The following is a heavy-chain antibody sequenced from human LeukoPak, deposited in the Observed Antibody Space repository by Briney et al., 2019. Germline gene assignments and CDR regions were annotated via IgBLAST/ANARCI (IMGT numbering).Heavy chain of an antibody. D-gene: IGHD5-12*01. CDR3: AREGSGYDWLYYFDY. CDR1: GGTFSSYA. Sequence: SVKVSCKVSGGTFSSYAISWVRQARGQGLEWMGRIIPIFGIANYAQKFQGRVTITADKSTSTAYMELSSLRSEDTAVYYCAREGSGYDWLYYFDYWGQGTLVTVSS. V-gene: IGHV1-69*04. J-gene: IGHJ4*02. CDR2: IIPIFGIA.